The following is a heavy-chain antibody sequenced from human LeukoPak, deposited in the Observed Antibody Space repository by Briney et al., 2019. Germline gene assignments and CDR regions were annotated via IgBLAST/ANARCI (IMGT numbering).Heavy chain of an antibody. V-gene: IGHV3-11*03. CDR2: IGSSSSFT. J-gene: IGHJ6*02. Sequence: GGSLRLSCAASGFXFSDYYMSWIRQAPGKGLEWVSYIGSSSSFTNYADSVKGRFTISRDNAKNSLYLQMNSLRAEDTAVYYCAINPGGMDVWGQGTTVTVSS. CDR1: GFXFSDYY. CDR3: AINPGGMDV.